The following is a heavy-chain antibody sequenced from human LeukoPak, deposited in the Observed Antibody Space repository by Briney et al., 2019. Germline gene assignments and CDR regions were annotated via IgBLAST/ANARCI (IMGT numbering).Heavy chain of an antibody. CDR2: ISYSGTT. Sequence: SETLSLTCTVSGGSMSSYYWSWLRQSPGKGLEWGGYISYSGTTNYNPSLKSRVTISLGTSKNRFSLNLTSVTAADTAVYYCARHGSGTSLALYLWGQGTLVTVSS. J-gene: IGHJ4*02. V-gene: IGHV4-59*08. CDR3: ARHGSGTSLALYL. D-gene: IGHD3-10*01. CDR1: GGSMSSYY.